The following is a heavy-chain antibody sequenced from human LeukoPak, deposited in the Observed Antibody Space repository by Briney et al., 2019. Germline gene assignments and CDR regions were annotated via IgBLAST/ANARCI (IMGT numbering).Heavy chain of an antibody. CDR3: AKERTWVATILSDY. V-gene: IGHV3-23*01. CDR1: GFTFSSYA. J-gene: IGHJ4*02. Sequence: PGGSLRLSCAASGFTFSSYAMSWVRQAPGKGLEWVSAISGSGGSTYYADAVKGRFTISRDYSKNTLYLQMNSMRAEYTAVYYCAKERTWVATILSDYWGQGTLVTVSS. CDR2: ISGSGGST. D-gene: IGHD5-24*01.